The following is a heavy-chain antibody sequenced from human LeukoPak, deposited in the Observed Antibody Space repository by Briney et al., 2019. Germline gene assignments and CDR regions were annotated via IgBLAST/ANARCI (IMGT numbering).Heavy chain of an antibody. Sequence: ASVKVSCKASGYTFTGYYMHWERQAPGQGLEWMGWINPNSGGTNYAQKFQGRVTMTRDTSISTAYMELSRLRSDDTAVYYCARPLRDLDAFDIWGQGTMVTVSS. CDR3: ARPLRDLDAFDI. CDR1: GYTFTGYY. V-gene: IGHV1-2*02. J-gene: IGHJ3*02. CDR2: INPNSGGT.